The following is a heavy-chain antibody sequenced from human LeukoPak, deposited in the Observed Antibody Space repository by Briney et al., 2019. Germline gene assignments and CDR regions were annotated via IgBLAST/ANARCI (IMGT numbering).Heavy chain of an antibody. J-gene: IGHJ4*02. V-gene: IGHV3-23*01. Sequence: QPGGSLRLSCAASGFTFSSYAMSWVRQAQGKGLQTISAISVEGESAYYADSVKGRFTISRDNSKNTLYLQMNSLRVEDTAVYYCAQGYSSGWYPHWGQGSLVSVSS. CDR2: ISVEGESA. D-gene: IGHD6-19*01. CDR1: GFTFSSYA. CDR3: AQGYSSGWYPH.